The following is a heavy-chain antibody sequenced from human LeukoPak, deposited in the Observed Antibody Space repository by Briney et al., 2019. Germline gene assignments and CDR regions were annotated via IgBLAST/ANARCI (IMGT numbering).Heavy chain of an antibody. CDR2: IYYSGST. CDR1: GGSVSSGSYY. V-gene: IGHV4-61*01. D-gene: IGHD3-22*01. J-gene: IGHJ4*02. CDR3: ARLGYDSSAKADY. Sequence: SETLSLTCTVSGGSVSSGSYYWSWIRQPPGKGLEWIGYIYYSGSTNYNPPLKSRVTISVDTSKNQFSLKLSSVTAADTAVYYCARLGYDSSAKADYWGQGTLVTVSS.